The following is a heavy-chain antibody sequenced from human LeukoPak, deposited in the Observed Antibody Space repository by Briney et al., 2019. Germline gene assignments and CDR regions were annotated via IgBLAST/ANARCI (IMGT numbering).Heavy chain of an antibody. J-gene: IGHJ3*02. CDR3: VRDWEGFNFDI. D-gene: IGHD1-26*01. CDR2: VYNSGAT. Sequence: ETLSLTCTVSGGSVSSYYWSWVRQPPGEGLEWIAYVYNSGATNYNPSLKSRVTISVDRSKNQFSLKMNSVTAADTAVYYCVRDWEGFNFDIWGQGTMVTVSS. CDR1: GGSVSSYY. V-gene: IGHV4-59*02.